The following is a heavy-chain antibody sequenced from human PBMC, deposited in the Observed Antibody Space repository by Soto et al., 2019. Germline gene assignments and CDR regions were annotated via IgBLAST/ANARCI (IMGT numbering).Heavy chain of an antibody. D-gene: IGHD3-10*01. CDR2: ISYSGST. V-gene: IGHV4-61*01. Sequence: SETLSLTCTVSGGSVSSCSYYWSWIRQPPGKGLEWIGYISYSGSTSYNPSLKSRLIISVDTSQNQVSLKLASVTAADTAVYYCLTQGFGPLHGLVDVWGQGTTVTVSS. CDR3: LTQGFGPLHGLVDV. J-gene: IGHJ6*02. CDR1: GGSVSSCSYY.